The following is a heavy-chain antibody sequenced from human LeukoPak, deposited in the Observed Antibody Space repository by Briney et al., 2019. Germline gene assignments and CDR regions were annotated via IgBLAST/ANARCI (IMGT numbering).Heavy chain of an antibody. Sequence: ASVTVSFKVSGYTLTELSMDWVRQAPGKGLERMGGLDAEDGETICAQKFQGRVIMTEVTSTDTAYMKLSSLRSEDTAVYYCATSTTECGGSCSGLVLPFQHWGQGTLVTVSS. V-gene: IGHV1-24*01. CDR2: LDAEDGET. CDR1: GYTLTELS. CDR3: ATSTTECGGSCSGLVLPFQH. J-gene: IGHJ1*01. D-gene: IGHD2-21*01.